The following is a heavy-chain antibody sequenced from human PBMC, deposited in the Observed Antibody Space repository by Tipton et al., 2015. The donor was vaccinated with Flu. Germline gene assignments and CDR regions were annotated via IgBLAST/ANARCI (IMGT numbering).Heavy chain of an antibody. CDR2: ISSSGGTI. V-gene: IGHV3-48*03. CDR1: GFTFSSYE. J-gene: IGHJ6*02. CDR3: ARDGYYDSSGYYYLYYYYYGMDV. Sequence: SLRLSCAASGFTFSSYEMNWVRQAPGKGLEWVSYISSSGGTIYYADSVKGRFTISRDNAKNSLYLQMNSLRAEDTAVYYCARDGYYDSSGYYYLYYYYYGMDVWGQGTTVTVSS. D-gene: IGHD3-22*01.